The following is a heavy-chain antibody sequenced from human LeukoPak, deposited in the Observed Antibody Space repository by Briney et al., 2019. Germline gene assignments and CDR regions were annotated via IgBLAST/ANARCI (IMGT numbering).Heavy chain of an antibody. J-gene: IGHJ3*02. CDR3: ARVVRRVKRWLHYDAFDI. Sequence: ASVKVSCKASGGTFSSYAISWVRQAPGQGLEWMGGIIPIFGTANYAQKFQGRVTITADESTSTAYMELSSLRSEDTAVYYCARVVRRVKRWLHYDAFDIWGQGTMVTVSS. V-gene: IGHV1-69*13. CDR2: IIPIFGTA. CDR1: GGTFSSYA. D-gene: IGHD5-24*01.